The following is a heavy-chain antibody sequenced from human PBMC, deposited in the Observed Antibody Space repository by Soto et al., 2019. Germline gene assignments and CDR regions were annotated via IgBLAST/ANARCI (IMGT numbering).Heavy chain of an antibody. CDR2: IYYSGST. V-gene: IGHV4-39*01. D-gene: IGHD1-7*01. J-gene: IGHJ6*02. Sequence: SETLSLTCTVSGGSISSSSYYWGWIRQPPGKGLEWIGSIYYSGSTYYNPSLKSRVTISVDTSKNQFSLKLSSVTAADTAVYYCARGDGIKLGSLDGRYDYHKMDVWGQGTKVTVSS. CDR3: ARGDGIKLGSLDGRYDYHKMDV. CDR1: GGSISSSSYY.